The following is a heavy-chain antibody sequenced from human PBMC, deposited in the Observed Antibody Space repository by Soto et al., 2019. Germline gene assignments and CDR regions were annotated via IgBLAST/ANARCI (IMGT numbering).Heavy chain of an antibody. CDR2: IYYSGST. CDR1: GGSISSSSYY. V-gene: IGHV4-61*05. CDR3: ARLGGYYQAFDN. Sequence: SETLSLTCTASGGSISSSSYYWGWIRQPPGKGLEWIGYIYYSGSTNYNPSLKSRVTISVDTSKNQFSLKLDSVTAADTAVYYCARLGGYYQAFDNWGQGTLVTVS. J-gene: IGHJ4*02. D-gene: IGHD3-3*01.